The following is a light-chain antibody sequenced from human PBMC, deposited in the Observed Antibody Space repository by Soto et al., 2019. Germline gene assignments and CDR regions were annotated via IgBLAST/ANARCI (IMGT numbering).Light chain of an antibody. CDR3: QTWGTGIVV. V-gene: IGLV4-69*01. J-gene: IGLJ2*01. Sequence: QPVLTQSPSASASLGASVKLTCTLSSGHSNYAIAWHQQQPEKGPRYLMKLNSDGSHSKGDGIPDRFSGSSSGAERYLTISRLQSEDEADYYCQTWGTGIVVFGGETKLTVL. CDR1: SGHSNYA. CDR2: LNSDGSH.